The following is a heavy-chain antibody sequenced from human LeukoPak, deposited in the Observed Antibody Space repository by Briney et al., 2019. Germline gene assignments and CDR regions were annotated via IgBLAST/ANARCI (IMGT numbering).Heavy chain of an antibody. J-gene: IGHJ4*02. CDR2: KWDDGNNQ. Sequence: GGSLRLSCPAPGFIFSSYRMPWVRQAPGKGVEWGGVKWDDGNNQYYADSVKGGITISRDNSKNTLYVQRNRLRAEDTAVYYCAKAIAVAAAWLDWGQGTLVTVSS. CDR1: GFIFSSYR. V-gene: IGHV3-33*06. CDR3: AKAIAVAAAWLD. D-gene: IGHD6-19*01.